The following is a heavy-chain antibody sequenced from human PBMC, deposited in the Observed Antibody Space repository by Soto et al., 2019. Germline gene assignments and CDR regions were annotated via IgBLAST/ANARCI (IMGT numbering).Heavy chain of an antibody. Sequence: SETLSLTCTVSGGSISSGGYYWSWIRQHPGKGLEWIGYIYYSGSTYYNPSLKSRVTISVDTSKNQFSLKLSSVTAADTAVYYCARDRPYYFDYWGQGTLVTVSS. CDR2: IYYSGST. J-gene: IGHJ4*02. CDR1: GGSISSGGYY. CDR3: ARDRPYYFDY. V-gene: IGHV4-31*03.